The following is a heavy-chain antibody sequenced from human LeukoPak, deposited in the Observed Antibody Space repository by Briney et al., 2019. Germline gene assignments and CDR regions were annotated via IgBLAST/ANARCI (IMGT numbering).Heavy chain of an antibody. V-gene: IGHV3-21*01. Sequence: GGSLRLSCAASGFTFSSYSMNWVRQAPGKGLEWASSISSSSSYIYYADSVKGRFTISRDNAKNSLYLQMNSLRAEDTAVYYCAREREGSIAVAGTNHYYYGMDVWGQGTTVTVSS. CDR1: GFTFSSYS. J-gene: IGHJ6*02. D-gene: IGHD6-19*01. CDR3: AREREGSIAVAGTNHYYYGMDV. CDR2: ISSSSSYI.